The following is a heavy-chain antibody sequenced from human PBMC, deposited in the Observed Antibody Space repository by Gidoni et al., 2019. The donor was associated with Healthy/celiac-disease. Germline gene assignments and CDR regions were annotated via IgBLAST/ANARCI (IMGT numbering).Heavy chain of an antibody. J-gene: IGHJ6*02. V-gene: IGHV4-39*01. Sequence: QLQLQESGPGLVKPSETLSLTCTVSGGSISSSSYYWGWIRQPPGKGLEWIGSIYYSGSTYYNPSLKSRVTISVDTSKNQFSLKLSSVTAADTAVYYCARRGTGIYWSGYHYGMDVWGQGTTVTVSS. D-gene: IGHD3-3*01. CDR1: GGSISSSSYY. CDR3: ARRGTGIYWSGYHYGMDV. CDR2: IYYSGST.